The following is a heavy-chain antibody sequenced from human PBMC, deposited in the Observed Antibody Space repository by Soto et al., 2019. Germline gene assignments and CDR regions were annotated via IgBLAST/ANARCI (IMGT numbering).Heavy chain of an antibody. J-gene: IGHJ4*02. D-gene: IGHD3-16*02. V-gene: IGHV3-30-3*01. Sequence: QVQLVESGGGVVQPGRSLRLSCAASGFTFSRFALHWVRQAPGMRLEWVAAVSYDGSDKYYADSVKGRFTPSRDNSKNTLYLQMKSLRGDDTAVYYCARDYRRALDYWGQGTPVTVSS. CDR2: VSYDGSDK. CDR1: GFTFSRFA. CDR3: ARDYRRALDY.